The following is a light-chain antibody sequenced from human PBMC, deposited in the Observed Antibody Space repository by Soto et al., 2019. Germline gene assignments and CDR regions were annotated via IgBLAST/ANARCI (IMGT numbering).Light chain of an antibody. Sequence: IQMTQSPSSVSASVGDRVTITCRASQSISSWLAWYQQKPGKAPKLLIYDASSLESGVPSRFSGSGSGTEFTLTISSLQPDDFATYYCQQYNSYSRTFGQGTKWIS. CDR3: QQYNSYSRT. CDR1: QSISSW. V-gene: IGKV1-5*01. J-gene: IGKJ1*01. CDR2: DAS.